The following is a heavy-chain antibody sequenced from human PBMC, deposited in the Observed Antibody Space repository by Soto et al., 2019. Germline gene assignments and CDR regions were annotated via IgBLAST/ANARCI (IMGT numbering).Heavy chain of an antibody. Sequence: GGSLRISCAASGCTFDDYGMSWARQAPGKGLEWVSGVNWNGGSTGYADSVKGRFTISRDNAKNSLYLQMNSLRAEDTAFYYCVRGASLNFDYWGPGTLVTVSS. D-gene: IGHD1-26*01. CDR1: GCTFDDYG. CDR2: VNWNGGST. J-gene: IGHJ4*02. V-gene: IGHV3-20*04. CDR3: VRGASLNFDY.